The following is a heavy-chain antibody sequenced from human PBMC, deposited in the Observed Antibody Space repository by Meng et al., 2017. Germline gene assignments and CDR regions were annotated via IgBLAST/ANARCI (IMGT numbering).Heavy chain of an antibody. Sequence: EVPLLVSGGGLVQPVASLRHSCAVSGFSFSSYAMSWVRQAPGKGLEWVSAISGSGGSTYYADSVEGRFTISRDNSKNTLYLQMNSLRAEDTAVYYCAKEGWLDDYWGQGTLVTVSS. CDR3: AKEGWLDDY. D-gene: IGHD6-19*01. CDR1: GFSFSSYA. CDR2: ISGSGGST. J-gene: IGHJ4*02. V-gene: IGHV3-23*01.